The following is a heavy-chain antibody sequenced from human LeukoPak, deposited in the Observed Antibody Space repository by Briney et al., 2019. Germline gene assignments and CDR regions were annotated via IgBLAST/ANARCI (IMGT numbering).Heavy chain of an antibody. CDR3: TKRPFSGYFDY. CDR1: GFTFSDYY. CDR2: ISSGGRTM. Sequence: GRSLRLSCAASGFTFSDYYMSWIRQAPGKGLEWISYISSGGRTMYYTDSVKGRFTISRDNAKNSLYLQMNSLRAEDTAVYYCTKRPFSGYFDYWGQGTLVTVSS. V-gene: IGHV3-11*01. D-gene: IGHD6-25*01. J-gene: IGHJ4*02.